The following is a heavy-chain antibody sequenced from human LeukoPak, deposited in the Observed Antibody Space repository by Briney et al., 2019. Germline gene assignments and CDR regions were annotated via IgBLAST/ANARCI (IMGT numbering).Heavy chain of an antibody. CDR3: ARTATDAFDI. D-gene: IGHD2-21*02. CDR1: GFTFSSYW. J-gene: IGHJ3*02. V-gene: IGHV3-74*01. CDR2: MNGDGSST. Sequence: GGSLRLSCAASGFTFSSYWMHWVRQAPGKGPVWVSHMNGDGSSTSYADSVKGRFTISRDNAKNTLYLQMNSLKAEDTAVYYCARTATDAFDIWRQGTMVTVSS.